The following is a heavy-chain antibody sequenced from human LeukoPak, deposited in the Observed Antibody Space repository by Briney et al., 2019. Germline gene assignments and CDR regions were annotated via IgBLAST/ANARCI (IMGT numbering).Heavy chain of an antibody. D-gene: IGHD3-22*01. Sequence: TSETLSLTCTVSGGSISSSSYYWGWTRQPPGKGLEWIGSIYYSGSTYYNPSLKSRVTISVDTSKNQFSLKLSSVTAADTAVYYCARRGYYYDSSGYSRNYYFDYWGQGTLVTVSS. J-gene: IGHJ4*02. CDR3: ARRGYYYDSSGYSRNYYFDY. CDR2: IYYSGST. V-gene: IGHV4-39*01. CDR1: GGSISSSSYY.